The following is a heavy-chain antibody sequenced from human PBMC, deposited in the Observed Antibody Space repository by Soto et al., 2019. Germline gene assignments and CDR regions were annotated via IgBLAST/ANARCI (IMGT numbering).Heavy chain of an antibody. CDR3: AREIIYCSSTSCLKHYYYYYMDV. CDR1: GGSISSYY. V-gene: IGHV4-59*01. Sequence: PSETLSLTCTVSGGSISSYYWSWIRQPPGKGLEWIGYIYYSGSTNYNPSLKSRVTISVDTSKNQFSLKLSSVTAADTAVYYCAREIIYCSSTSCLKHYYYYYMDVWGKGTTVTVSS. J-gene: IGHJ6*03. D-gene: IGHD2-2*01. CDR2: IYYSGST.